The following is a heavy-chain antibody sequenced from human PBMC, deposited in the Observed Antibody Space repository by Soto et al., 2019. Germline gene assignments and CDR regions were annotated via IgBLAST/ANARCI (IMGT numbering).Heavy chain of an antibody. D-gene: IGHD3-9*01. CDR3: VRTGVYDVLTGTFDI. CDR2: IYWNDDK. CDR1: GFLLSTKGVG. V-gene: IGHV2-5*04. J-gene: IGHJ3*02. Sequence: QITLKESGPTLVQPTQTLTLSCTFSGFLLSTKGVGVGWVRQPPGKAPEWLANIYWNDDKRYSPSLKSRLIITKDTSKKEVVLTVTMMDPVDTGTYYCVRTGVYDVLTGTFDIWGQGTIVSVSS.